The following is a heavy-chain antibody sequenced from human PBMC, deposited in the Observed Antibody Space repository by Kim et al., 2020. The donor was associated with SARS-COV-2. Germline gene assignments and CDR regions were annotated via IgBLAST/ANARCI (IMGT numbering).Heavy chain of an antibody. D-gene: IGHD3-16*01. Sequence: ASVKVSCKASGYSFTSYYMHWVRQAPGQGLEWMGVINPSGGRTSSAQNFQGRLFMSRDTSTSTVYMDLSSLRSEDTAVYYCARGTLADGEYYGRDVWGQGTTVPVSS. J-gene: IGHJ6*02. CDR1: GYSFTSYY. CDR3: ARGTLADGEYYGRDV. CDR2: INPSGGRT. V-gene: IGHV1-46*01.